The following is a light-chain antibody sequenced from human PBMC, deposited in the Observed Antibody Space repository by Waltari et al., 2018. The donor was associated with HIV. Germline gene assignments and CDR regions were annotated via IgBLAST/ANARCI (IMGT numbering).Light chain of an antibody. CDR1: SPNSGAGYD. CDR3: QSYDSSLSGSV. J-gene: IGLJ3*02. V-gene: IGLV1-40*01. CDR2: GNS. Sequence: QSVLTQPPSVSVAPGQRVTISCTGSSPNSGAGYDVHRYQQLPGPAPKLLIYGNSNRPSGVPDRFSGSKSGTSASLAITGLQAEDEADYYCQSYDSSLSGSVFGGGTKLTVL.